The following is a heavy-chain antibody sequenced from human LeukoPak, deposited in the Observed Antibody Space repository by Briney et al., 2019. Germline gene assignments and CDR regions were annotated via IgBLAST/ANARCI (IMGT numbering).Heavy chain of an antibody. D-gene: IGHD6-19*01. CDR3: ARLLRIAVAGDYYFDY. CDR2: IYYSGGT. V-gene: IGHV4-39*01. J-gene: IGHJ4*02. CDR1: GGSISSSSYY. Sequence: SETLSLTCTVSGGSISSSSYYWGWIRQPPGKGLEWIGSIYYSGGTYYNPSLKSRVTISVDTSKNQFSLKLSSVTAADTAVYYCARLLRIAVAGDYYFDYWGQGTLVTVSS.